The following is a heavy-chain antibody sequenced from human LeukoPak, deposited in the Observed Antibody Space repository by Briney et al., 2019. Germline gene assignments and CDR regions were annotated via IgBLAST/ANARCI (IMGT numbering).Heavy chain of an antibody. J-gene: IGHJ3*02. D-gene: IGHD3-22*01. V-gene: IGHV5-51*01. CDR2: IYPGDSDT. CDR1: GFNFTSYW. CDR3: ARRGYYDSKDAFDI. Sequence: GEALQISCKGSGFNFTSYWIGWVRQMPGKGLEWMGIIYPGDSDTRYSPSFQGQVTISADKSISTAYLQWSSLKASDTAMYYCARRGYYDSKDAFDIWGQGTMVTVSS.